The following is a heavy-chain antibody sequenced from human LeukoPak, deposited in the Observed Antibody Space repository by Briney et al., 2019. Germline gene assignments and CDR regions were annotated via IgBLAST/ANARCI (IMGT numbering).Heavy chain of an antibody. J-gene: IGHJ4*02. CDR3: ARGQGSGWYGRYFDY. V-gene: IGHV4-39*07. CDR1: GGSISSSSYY. Sequence: PSETLSLTCTVSGGSISSSSYYWGWIRQPPGKGLEWIGSIYYSGSTNYNPSLKSRVTISVDTSKNQFSLKLSSVTAADTAVYYCARGQGSGWYGRYFDYWGQGTLVTVSS. D-gene: IGHD6-19*01. CDR2: IYYSGST.